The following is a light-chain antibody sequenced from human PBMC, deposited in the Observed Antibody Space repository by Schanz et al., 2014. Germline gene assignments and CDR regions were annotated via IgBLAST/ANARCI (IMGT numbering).Light chain of an antibody. Sequence: QSVLAQPPSVSAAPGQRVTISCSGTYSNIGNNYVSWYQQFPGTAPKLLIYDNDKRPSGIPDRFSGSRSGTSASLGITGVHSADEADYYCGTWDNSPSGVVFGGGTKLTVL. CDR2: DND. CDR1: YSNIGNNY. CDR3: GTWDNSPSGVV. J-gene: IGLJ2*01. V-gene: IGLV1-51*01.